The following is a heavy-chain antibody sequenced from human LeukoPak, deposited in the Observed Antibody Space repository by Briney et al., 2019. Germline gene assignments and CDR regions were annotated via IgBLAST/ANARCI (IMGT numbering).Heavy chain of an antibody. CDR3: ARGPAGYPLSYYYYMDV. CDR1: GGSISSYY. V-gene: IGHV4-59*01. CDR2: FYYSGST. J-gene: IGHJ6*03. D-gene: IGHD1-1*01. Sequence: SETLSLTCTVSGGSISSYYWSWIRQPPGKGLEWIGYFYYSGSTNYNPSLKSRVTISVDTSKNQFSLKLSSVTAADTAVYYCARGPAGYPLSYYYYMDVWGKGTTVTVSS.